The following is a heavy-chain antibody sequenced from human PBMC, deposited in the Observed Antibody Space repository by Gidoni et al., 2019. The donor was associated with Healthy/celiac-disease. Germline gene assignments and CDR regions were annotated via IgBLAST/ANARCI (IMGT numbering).Heavy chain of an antibody. Sequence: EVQLVESGGGLVQPGGSLGLSCAASGFTFSGSWMSGVRQAPGKGLEWVANIKQDGSEKYYVDSVKGRFTISRDNAKNSLYLQMNSLRAEDTAVYYCARDRGVVPAAIAYYYYYGMDVWGQGTTVTVSS. V-gene: IGHV3-7*01. CDR1: GFTFSGSW. D-gene: IGHD2-2*01. CDR2: IKQDGSEK. J-gene: IGHJ6*02. CDR3: ARDRGVVPAAIAYYYYYGMDV.